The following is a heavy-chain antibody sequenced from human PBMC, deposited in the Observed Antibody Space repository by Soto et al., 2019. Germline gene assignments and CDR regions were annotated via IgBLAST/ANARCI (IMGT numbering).Heavy chain of an antibody. CDR2: ISSSSSTI. J-gene: IGHJ6*03. D-gene: IGHD3-10*01. Sequence: PGGSLRLSCAASGFTFSSYSMNWVRQAPGKGLEWVSYISSSSSTIYYADSVKGRFTISRDNAKNSLYLQMNSLRAEDTAVYYCVRVRYYGSGATRYMDVWGKGTTVTVSS. CDR3: VRVRYYGSGATRYMDV. V-gene: IGHV3-48*01. CDR1: GFTFSSYS.